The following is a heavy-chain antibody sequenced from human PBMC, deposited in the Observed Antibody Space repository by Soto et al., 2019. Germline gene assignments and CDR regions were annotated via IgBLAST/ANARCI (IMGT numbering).Heavy chain of an antibody. CDR2: IYHSGST. V-gene: IGHV4-38-2*01. Sequence: PSETLSLTCAVSGYSISSGYYWGWIWQPPGKGLEWIGSIYHSGSTYYNPSLKSRVTISVDTSKNQFSLKLSSVTAADTAVYYCARAAGGGYCSGGSCYSRAFDIWGQGTMVTVSS. CDR3: ARAAGGGYCSGGSCYSRAFDI. J-gene: IGHJ3*02. D-gene: IGHD2-15*01. CDR1: GYSISSGYY.